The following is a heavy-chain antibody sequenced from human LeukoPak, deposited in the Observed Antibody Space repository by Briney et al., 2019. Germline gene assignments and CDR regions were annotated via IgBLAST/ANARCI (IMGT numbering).Heavy chain of an antibody. V-gene: IGHV3-7*01. J-gene: IGHJ4*02. CDR1: GFTFSTYY. Sequence: GGSLSLSCAASGFTFSTYYMSWVRQAPGKGLEWVAGISQDGSEKYCVDSVKCRFNRSRDNIKNTMYLQMNRLRVEDTAVYYGARESYSGTYCLGYWGQGTLVTVSS. CDR3: ARESYSGTYCLGY. D-gene: IGHD1-26*01. CDR2: ISQDGSEK.